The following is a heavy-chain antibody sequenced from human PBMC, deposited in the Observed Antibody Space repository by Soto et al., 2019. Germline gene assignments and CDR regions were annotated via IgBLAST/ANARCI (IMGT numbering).Heavy chain of an antibody. D-gene: IGHD2-2*01. CDR3: ARVPDR. V-gene: IGHV4-30-2*01. CDR2: IYHSGST. CDR1: GGSISSGGYS. J-gene: IGHJ5*02. Sequence: QLQLRESGSGLVKPSQTLSLTCAVSGGSISSGGYSWSWIRQPPGKGLEWIGYIYHSGSTYYIPSLKSRVTISVDRSKNQFSLKLSSVTAADTAVYYCARVPDRWGQGTLVTVSS.